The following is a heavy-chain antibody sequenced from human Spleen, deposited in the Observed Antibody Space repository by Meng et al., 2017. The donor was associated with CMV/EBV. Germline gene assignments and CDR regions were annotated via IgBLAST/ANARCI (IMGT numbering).Heavy chain of an antibody. CDR2: IYYSGST. CDR3: ASTNWDRVFDY. V-gene: IGHV4-61*01. CDR1: GGSVSSGSYY. D-gene: IGHD7-27*01. Sequence: SETLSLTCTVSGGSVSSGSYYWSRIRQPPGKGLEWIGYIYYSGSTNYNPSLKSRVTISVDTSKNQFSLKLSSVTAADTAVYYCASTNWDRVFDYWGQGTLVTVSS. J-gene: IGHJ4*02.